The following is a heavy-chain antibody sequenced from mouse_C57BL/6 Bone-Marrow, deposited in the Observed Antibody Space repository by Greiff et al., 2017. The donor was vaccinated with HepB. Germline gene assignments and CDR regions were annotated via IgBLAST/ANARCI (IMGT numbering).Heavy chain of an antibody. J-gene: IGHJ2*01. CDR3: ARRGYYGSSPRGEGY. D-gene: IGHD1-1*01. V-gene: IGHV14-3*01. CDR2: NDTANGNN. Sequence: VQLQHSVAELVRPGASVKLSCTASGFNIKNTYMHWVKQRPEQGLEWIGRNDTANGNNKYDPKFQGKATIPADTSANTAYLQLSSLTSEDTAIYYCARRGYYGSSPRGEGYWGQGTTLTVSS. CDR1: GFNIKNTY.